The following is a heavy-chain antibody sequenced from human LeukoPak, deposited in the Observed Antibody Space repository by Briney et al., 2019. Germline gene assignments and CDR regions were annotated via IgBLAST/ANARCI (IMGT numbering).Heavy chain of an antibody. Sequence: GASVKVSCKASGFTFTSYDINWVRQAPGQGLEWMGWMNPNSGNTRYAQKVQGRITMTRDTSISTAYMELSSLRSEDTAVYYCARGPSLVRGVIMPGSVGGMDVWGQGTTVTVSS. V-gene: IGHV1-8*01. D-gene: IGHD3-10*01. CDR3: ARGPSLVRGVIMPGSVGGMDV. CDR2: MNPNSGNT. J-gene: IGHJ6*02. CDR1: GFTFTSYD.